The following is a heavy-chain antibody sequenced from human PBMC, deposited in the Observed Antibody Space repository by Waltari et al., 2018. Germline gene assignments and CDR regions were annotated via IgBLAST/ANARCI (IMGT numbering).Heavy chain of an antibody. CDR3: ASDRGRGLYLDS. CDR2: VHQSGLS. J-gene: IGHJ4*02. V-gene: IGHV4-4*02. CDR1: GDSISNNFF. D-gene: IGHD2-15*01. Sequence: QVQLQESGPGLLKPSGTLSLPCTVSGDSISNNFFWSWVRQAPGKGLEWIGQVHQSGLSNYNPSLERRVTVSMDTSKNQFSLKMTSVTAADTAIYYCASDRGRGLYLDSWGQGTLVTVSP.